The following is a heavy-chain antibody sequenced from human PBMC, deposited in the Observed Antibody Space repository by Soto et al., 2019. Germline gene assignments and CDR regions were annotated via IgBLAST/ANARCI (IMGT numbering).Heavy chain of an antibody. D-gene: IGHD6-19*01. CDR3: ARGGVAVAGYYYYGMDV. Sequence: ASVKVSCKASGYTFTSYYMHWVRQAPGQGLEWMGKINPSGGSTSYAQKFQGRVTMTRDTSTSTVYMELSSLRSEDTAVYFCARGGVAVAGYYYYGMDVWGQGTTVTVSS. J-gene: IGHJ6*02. CDR1: GYTFTSYY. CDR2: INPSGGST. V-gene: IGHV1-46*01.